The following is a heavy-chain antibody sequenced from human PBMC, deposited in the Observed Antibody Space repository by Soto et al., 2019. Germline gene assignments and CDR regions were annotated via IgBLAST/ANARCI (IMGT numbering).Heavy chain of an antibody. CDR1: GGSISSGDYY. CDR3: ARAMVVTQNWFDP. Sequence: QVQLQEAGPGLVKPSQTLSLTCTVSGGSISSGDYYWSWIRQPPGKGLEWIGYIYYSGSTHYNPSLKSRVTISVDPSKNQFSLKLSSVTAAATAVYYCARAMVVTQNWFDPWGQGTLVTVSS. V-gene: IGHV4-30-4*01. CDR2: IYYSGST. J-gene: IGHJ5*02. D-gene: IGHD2-21*02.